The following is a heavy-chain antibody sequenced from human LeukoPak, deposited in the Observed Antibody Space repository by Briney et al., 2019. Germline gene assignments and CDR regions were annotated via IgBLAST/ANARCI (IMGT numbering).Heavy chain of an antibody. CDR1: GFTFSTFH. CDR2: IKNDGGNE. Sequence: GGSLRPSCATSGFTFSTFHMHWVRQAPGGVPEWVAFIKNDGGNEYYGDSVKGRFTISRDNSKSTVYLQMNSLTAEDTAVYYCARSYVLNFFNPWGQGTLVTVSS. CDR3: ARSYVLNFFNP. J-gene: IGHJ5*02. D-gene: IGHD3-10*02. V-gene: IGHV3-30*02.